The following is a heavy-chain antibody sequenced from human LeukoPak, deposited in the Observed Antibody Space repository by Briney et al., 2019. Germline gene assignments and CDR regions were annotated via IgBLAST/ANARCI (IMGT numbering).Heavy chain of an antibody. CDR2: ISYDGSNK. CDR3: ARDTGSMVRGGPFDY. CDR1: GFTFSNYL. Sequence: GKSLRLSCAASGFTFSNYLMHWVRQAPGKGLDWVAVISYDGSNKYYAGSVKGRFTISRDNSKNTLYLQMNSLRAEDTAVYYCARDTGSMVRGGPFDYWGQGTLVTVSS. J-gene: IGHJ4*02. D-gene: IGHD3-10*01. V-gene: IGHV3-30-3*01.